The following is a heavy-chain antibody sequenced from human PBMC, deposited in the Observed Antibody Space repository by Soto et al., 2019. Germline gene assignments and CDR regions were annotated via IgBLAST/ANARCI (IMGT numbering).Heavy chain of an antibody. Sequence: GGSLRLSCAASGFTFSSYAMHWVRQAPGKGLEWVAVISYDGSNKYYADSVKGRFTISRDNSKNTLYLQMNSLRAEDTAVYYCAATIDILTGYLDYWGQGTLVTVSS. CDR1: GFTFSSYA. CDR3: AATIDILTGYLDY. D-gene: IGHD3-9*01. V-gene: IGHV3-30-3*01. J-gene: IGHJ4*02. CDR2: ISYDGSNK.